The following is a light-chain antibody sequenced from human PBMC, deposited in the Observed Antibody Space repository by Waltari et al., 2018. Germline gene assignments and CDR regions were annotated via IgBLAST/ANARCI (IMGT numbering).Light chain of an antibody. Sequence: QSALTQPASVSGSPGQSITISCAGTTRDLGGSNYFPWYQQHPDKAPQLVIYEVSHRPPGVSSRFSGSKSGNTASLTISGLRAEDEADYYCSSYTSSSTLVFGGGTKVTVL. CDR2: EVS. V-gene: IGLV2-14*01. CDR3: SSYTSSSTLV. CDR1: TRDLGGSNY. J-gene: IGLJ2*01.